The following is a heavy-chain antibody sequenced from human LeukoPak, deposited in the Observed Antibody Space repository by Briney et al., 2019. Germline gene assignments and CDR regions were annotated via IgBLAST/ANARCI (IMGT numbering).Heavy chain of an antibody. V-gene: IGHV4-59*01. CDR2: MYYRGNT. D-gene: IGHD6-13*01. CDR3: ATGVHGIAAAGDYYFDY. CDR1: GGSISSYY. J-gene: IGHJ4*02. Sequence: SETLSLTCAVYGGSISSYYWSWIRQPPGKGLEWIGYMYYRGNTNYDPSLKSRVTISIDTPNNQFSLKLSSVTAADTAVYYCATGVHGIAAAGDYYFDYWGQGTLVTVSS.